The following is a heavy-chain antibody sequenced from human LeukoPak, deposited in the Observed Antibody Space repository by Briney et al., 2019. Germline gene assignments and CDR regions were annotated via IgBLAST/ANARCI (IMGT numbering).Heavy chain of an antibody. D-gene: IGHD4-23*01. V-gene: IGHV1-69*04. Sequence: SVKVSCKASGGTFSSYAISWLRQAPGQGLEWMGRIIPILGIANYEQKFQGRVTITADKSTSTAYMELSSLRSEDTAVYYCARDGYGGNSGWFDPWGQGTLVTVSS. J-gene: IGHJ5*02. CDR1: GGTFSSYA. CDR2: IIPILGIA. CDR3: ARDGYGGNSGWFDP.